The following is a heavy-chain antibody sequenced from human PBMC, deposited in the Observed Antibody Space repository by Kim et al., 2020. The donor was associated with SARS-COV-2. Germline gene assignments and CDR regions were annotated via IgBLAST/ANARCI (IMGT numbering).Heavy chain of an antibody. D-gene: IGHD6-13*01. CDR2: ISSSSSYI. CDR1: GFTFSSYS. Sequence: GGSLRLSCAASGFTFSSYSMNWVRQAPGKGLEWVSSISSSSSYIYYADSVKGRFTISRDNAKNSLYLQMNSLRAEDTAVYYCARIAAAGPLAYYYYGMDVWGQGTTVTVSS. CDR3: ARIAAAGPLAYYYYGMDV. J-gene: IGHJ6*02. V-gene: IGHV3-21*01.